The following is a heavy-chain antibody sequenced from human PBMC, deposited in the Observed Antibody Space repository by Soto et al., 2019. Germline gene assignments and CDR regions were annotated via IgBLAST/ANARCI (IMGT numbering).Heavy chain of an antibody. D-gene: IGHD5-18*01. J-gene: IGHJ4*02. Sequence: SETLSLTCTVSGGSINSGGYYWNWIRQHPGKGLEWIGYIYYSGSTYYNPSLKSRVTISVDTSKNQFSLKLSSVTAADTAVYYCARSGYSYGPNPLLYWGQGTLVTVSS. CDR1: GGSINSGGYY. CDR2: IYYSGST. V-gene: IGHV4-31*03. CDR3: ARSGYSYGPNPLLY.